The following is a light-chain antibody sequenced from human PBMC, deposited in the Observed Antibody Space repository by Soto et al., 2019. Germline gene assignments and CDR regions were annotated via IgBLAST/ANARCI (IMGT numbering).Light chain of an antibody. CDR3: QQRSNWSSP. J-gene: IGKJ1*01. CDR2: DAS. Sequence: EIVLTQSPATLSLSPGERATLSCRASQSVSSYLAWYQQKPGQAPRLLIYDASNRATGIPARFSGSGSGTDFTLTISSLETEHFAVYDCQQRSNWSSPFGLVTKVDIK. CDR1: QSVSSY. V-gene: IGKV3-11*01.